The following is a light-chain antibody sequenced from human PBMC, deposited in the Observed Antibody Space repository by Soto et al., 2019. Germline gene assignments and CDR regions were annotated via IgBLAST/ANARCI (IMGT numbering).Light chain of an antibody. CDR3: AAWDDSLNVVV. CDR2: TTN. Sequence: QYVLTQPPSASGTPGQTVTISCSGSRSNIGSNTLNWYQHLPGTAPQLLISTTNHRPSGVRDRFSASKSGTSASLAISGLQSDDEADYYCAAWDDSLNVVVFGGGTKVTVL. J-gene: IGLJ2*01. CDR1: RSNIGSNT. V-gene: IGLV1-44*01.